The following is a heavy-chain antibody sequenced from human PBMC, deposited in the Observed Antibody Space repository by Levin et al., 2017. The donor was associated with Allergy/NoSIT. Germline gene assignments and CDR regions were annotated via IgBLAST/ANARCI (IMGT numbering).Heavy chain of an antibody. CDR3: ARVNRSGSWVDV. J-gene: IGHJ6*04. CDR2: IYYNGNT. V-gene: IGHV4-59*01. CDR1: GGSISSYY. Sequence: TSETLSLTCTVSGGSISSYYWGWIRQPPGKGLECIGYIYYNGNTNYNPSLKTRVTISLDTSENQFSLKLTSVTAAATAVYFCARVNRSGSWVDVWGKGTTVTVSS. D-gene: IGHD6-13*01.